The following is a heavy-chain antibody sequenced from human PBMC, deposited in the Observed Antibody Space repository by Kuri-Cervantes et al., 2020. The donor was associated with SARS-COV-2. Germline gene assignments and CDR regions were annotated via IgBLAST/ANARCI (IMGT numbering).Heavy chain of an antibody. CDR1: GGSISRYY. CDR3: GRLGATKGSHYYGVDV. Sequence: SETLSLTCSVSGGSISRYYWSWMRQPPGKGLEWIGNIHYSGSTNYNNSLDSRVTISVDTSKNQLSLRLSSVTAADTAVYYCGRLGATKGSHYYGVDVGGQGTTVTVSS. J-gene: IGHJ6*02. D-gene: IGHD1-26*01. V-gene: IGHV4-59*01. CDR2: IHYSGST.